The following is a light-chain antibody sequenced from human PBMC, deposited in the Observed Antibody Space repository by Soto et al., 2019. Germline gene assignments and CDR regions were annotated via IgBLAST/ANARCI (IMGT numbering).Light chain of an antibody. V-gene: IGLV2-23*01. J-gene: IGLJ1*01. Sequence: QSVLTQPASVSGSPVQSLTISCTGTSSDVGSYNLVSWYQQHPGKAPKLMIYEGSKRPSGVSNRFSGSKSGNTASLTISGLQAEDEADYYCCSYAGSSTSPYVFGTGTKSPS. CDR1: SSDVGSYNL. CDR2: EGS. CDR3: CSYAGSSTSPYV.